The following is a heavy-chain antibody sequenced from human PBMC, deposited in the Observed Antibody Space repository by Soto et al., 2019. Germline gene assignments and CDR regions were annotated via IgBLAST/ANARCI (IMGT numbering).Heavy chain of an antibody. V-gene: IGHV4-4*07. D-gene: IGHD3-22*01. J-gene: IGHJ4*02. CDR1: GGSISSYY. Sequence: PSETLSLTCTVSGGSISSYYWSWIRQPAGKGLEWIGRIYTSGSTNYNPSLRSRVTMSVYTSKNQFSLKLSSVTAADTAVYYCAGDTYDSSGYYYVVYWGQGTLVTVSS. CDR3: AGDTYDSSGYYYVVY. CDR2: IYTSGST.